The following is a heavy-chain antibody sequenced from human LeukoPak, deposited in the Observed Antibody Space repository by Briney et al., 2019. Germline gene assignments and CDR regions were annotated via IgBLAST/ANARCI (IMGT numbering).Heavy chain of an antibody. CDR2: ISSSSSYI. J-gene: IGHJ3*02. Sequence: GGSLRLSCAASGFTFSSYSMNWVRQAPGKGLEWVSSISSSSSYIYYADSVKGRFTISRDNAKNSLYLQMNSLRAEDTAVYYCARPRTGDFRDAFDIWGQGTMVTVSS. CDR1: GFTFSSYS. V-gene: IGHV3-21*01. CDR3: ARPRTGDFRDAFDI. D-gene: IGHD7-27*01.